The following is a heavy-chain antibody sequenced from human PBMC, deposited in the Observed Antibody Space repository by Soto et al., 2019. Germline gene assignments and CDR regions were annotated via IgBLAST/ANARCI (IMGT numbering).Heavy chain of an antibody. CDR3: ARGFGWLDY. V-gene: IGHV3-64*01. J-gene: IGHJ4*02. Sequence: EVQLVESGGGLVQPGGSLRLSCEASGFTVSGNYMTWVRQAPGKGLEYVSAISSNGGSTYYANSVKGRFTISRDNSKNTLYLQMGSLRAEDMAVYYCARGFGWLDYWGQGTLVTVSS. CDR2: ISSNGGST. CDR1: GFTVSGNY. D-gene: IGHD6-19*01.